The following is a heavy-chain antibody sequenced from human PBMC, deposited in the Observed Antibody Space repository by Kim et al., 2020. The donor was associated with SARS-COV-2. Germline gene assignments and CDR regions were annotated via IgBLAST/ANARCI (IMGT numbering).Heavy chain of an antibody. CDR1: GFTFSNAW. CDR2: IKSKTDGGTT. CDR3: TTDEYCSGGSCLRSFDY. V-gene: IGHV3-15*01. D-gene: IGHD2-15*01. J-gene: IGHJ4*02. Sequence: GGSLRLSCAASGFTFSNAWMSWVRQAPGKGLEWVGRIKSKTDGGTTDYAAPVKGRFTISRDDSKNTLYLQMNSLKTEDTAVYYCTTDEYCSGGSCLRSFDYWGQGTLVTVSS.